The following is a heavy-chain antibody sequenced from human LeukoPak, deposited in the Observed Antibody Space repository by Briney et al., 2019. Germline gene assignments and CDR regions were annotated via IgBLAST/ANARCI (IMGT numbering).Heavy chain of an antibody. CDR3: ARSFVDTAMVGRGYFDL. J-gene: IGHJ2*01. V-gene: IGHV1-69*05. CDR1: GGTFSSYA. Sequence: SXKVSCKASGGTFSSYAISWVRQAPGQGVEWMGRIIPIFGTANYAQKFQGRVTITTDESTSTAYMELSSLRSEDTAVYYCARSFVDTAMVGRGYFDLWGRGTLVTVSS. CDR2: IIPIFGTA. D-gene: IGHD5-18*01.